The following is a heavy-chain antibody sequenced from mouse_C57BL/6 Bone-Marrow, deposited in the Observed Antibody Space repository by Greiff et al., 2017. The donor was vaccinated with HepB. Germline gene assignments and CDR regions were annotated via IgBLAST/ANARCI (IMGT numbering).Heavy chain of an antibody. CDR1: GFTFSSYG. Sequence: EVMLVESGGDLVKPGGSLKLSCAASGFTFSSYGMSWVRQTPDKRLEWVATISSGGSYTYYPDSVKGRFTISRDNAKNTLYLQMSSLKSEDTAMYYCARLELLFDYWGQGTTLTVSS. CDR2: ISSGGSYT. CDR3: ARLELLFDY. D-gene: IGHD1-1*01. J-gene: IGHJ2*01. V-gene: IGHV5-6*01.